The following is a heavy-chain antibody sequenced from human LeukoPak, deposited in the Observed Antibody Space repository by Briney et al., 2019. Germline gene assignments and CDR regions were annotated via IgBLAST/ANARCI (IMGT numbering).Heavy chain of an antibody. CDR1: GGSFSGYY. D-gene: IGHD3-9*01. Sequence: PSETLSLTCAVYGGSFSGYYWSWIRQSPGKGLEWIGEINHSGSTNYNPSLKSRVTISVDTSKNQFSLKLSSVTAADTAVYYCARHIIRGDRYYDILTGYYRAFDYWGQGTLVTVSS. V-gene: IGHV4-34*01. CDR3: ARHIIRGDRYYDILTGYYRAFDY. CDR2: INHSGST. J-gene: IGHJ4*02.